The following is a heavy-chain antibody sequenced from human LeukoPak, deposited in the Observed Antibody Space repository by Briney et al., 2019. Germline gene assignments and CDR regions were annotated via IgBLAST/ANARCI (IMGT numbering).Heavy chain of an antibody. CDR2: IGSFTGDI. Sequence: GGSLRLSCAASGFTFRSSSMSWVRQAPGKGLEWVAFIGSFTGDIFYADSVKGRFTISRDNAKDSVYPQMDSLRVDDTAIYFCARDPYTGSMFDYWGHGTLVTVSS. J-gene: IGHJ4*01. V-gene: IGHV3-21*01. D-gene: IGHD1-26*01. CDR3: ARDPYTGSMFDY. CDR1: GFTFRSSS.